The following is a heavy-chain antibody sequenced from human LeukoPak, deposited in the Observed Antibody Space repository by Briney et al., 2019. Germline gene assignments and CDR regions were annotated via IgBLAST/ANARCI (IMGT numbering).Heavy chain of an antibody. Sequence: PSETLSLTCSVSGDSISTSSSYWGWIRQPPGKGLEWIGSIYYSGSTYYNPSLKSRVTISVDTSKNQFSLKLSSVTAADTAVYYCARPPGIAAAWFDPWGQGTLVTVSS. J-gene: IGHJ5*02. CDR2: IYYSGST. D-gene: IGHD6-13*01. CDR3: ARPPGIAAAWFDP. V-gene: IGHV4-39*07. CDR1: GDSISTSSSY.